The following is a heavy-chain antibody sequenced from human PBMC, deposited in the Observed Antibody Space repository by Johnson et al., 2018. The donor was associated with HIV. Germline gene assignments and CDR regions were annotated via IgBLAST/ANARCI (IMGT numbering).Heavy chain of an antibody. J-gene: IGHJ3*02. CDR1: GFTFSSYA. Sequence: QVQLVESGGGLVQPGGSLRLSCAASGFTFSSYAMHWVRQAPGKGLEWVAVISYDGSNKYYADSVKGRFTISRDNSKNTLYLQMNSLRAEDTALYYCARDSGSSGRADAFDIWGQGTMVTVSS. CDR3: ARDSGSSGRADAFDI. CDR2: ISYDGSNK. V-gene: IGHV3-30*04. D-gene: IGHD1-26*01.